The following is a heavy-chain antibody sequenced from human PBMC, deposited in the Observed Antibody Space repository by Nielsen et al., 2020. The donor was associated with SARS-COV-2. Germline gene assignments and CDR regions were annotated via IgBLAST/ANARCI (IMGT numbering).Heavy chain of an antibody. J-gene: IGHJ4*02. D-gene: IGHD2-2*01. CDR1: GFTFSSYS. V-gene: IGHV3-48*01. Sequence: LKISCAASGFTFSSYSMNWVRQAPGKGLEWVSYISSSSSTIYYADSVKGRFTISRDNAKNSLYLQMNSLRAEDTAVYYCARDDEDIVVVPAAIGLDYWGQGTLVTVSS. CDR2: ISSSSSTI. CDR3: ARDDEDIVVVPAAIGLDY.